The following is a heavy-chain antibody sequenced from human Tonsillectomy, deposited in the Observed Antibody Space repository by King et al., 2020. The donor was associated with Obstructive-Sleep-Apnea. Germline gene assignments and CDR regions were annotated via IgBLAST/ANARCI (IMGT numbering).Heavy chain of an antibody. V-gene: IGHV4-59*08. CDR1: GGSLSSYY. CDR2: IYYTGGS. Sequence: QLQESGPGLVKPSETLSLTCTVSGGSLSSYYWSWIRQPPRKGLEWIGYIYYTGGSNYNPSLKSRLTISVDMSKNQFSLKLTSVTAADTAVYYCARQLKGFHYYYSMDVWGQGTTVTVSS. J-gene: IGHJ6*02. CDR3: ARQLKGFHYYYSMDV.